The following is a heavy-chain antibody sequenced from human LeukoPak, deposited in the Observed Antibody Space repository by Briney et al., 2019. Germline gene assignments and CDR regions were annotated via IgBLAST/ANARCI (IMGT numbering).Heavy chain of an antibody. CDR1: GFTFSSYW. CDR2: IKQDGSDK. D-gene: IGHD4-17*01. Sequence: GGSLRLSCAASGFTFSSYWMSWVRQAPGKGLEWVANIKQDGSDKYYVDSVKGRFTISRDNAKNSLYLQMNSLRAEDTAVYFCAREPYGDYFDFWGQGTLVTVSS. CDR3: AREPYGDYFDF. V-gene: IGHV3-7*03. J-gene: IGHJ4*02.